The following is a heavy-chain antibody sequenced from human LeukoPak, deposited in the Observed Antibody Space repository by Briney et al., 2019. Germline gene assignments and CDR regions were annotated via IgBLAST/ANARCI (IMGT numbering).Heavy chain of an antibody. CDR2: IYCSGST. CDR1: GGSISSSSYY. Sequence: PSETLSLTCTVSGGSISSSSYYWGWIRQPPGKGLEWIGSIYCSGSTYYNPSLKSRVTISVDTSKNQFSLKLSSVTAADTAVYYCARPGDDYWGQGTLVTVSS. V-gene: IGHV4-39*01. J-gene: IGHJ4*02. D-gene: IGHD3-16*01. CDR3: ARPGDDY.